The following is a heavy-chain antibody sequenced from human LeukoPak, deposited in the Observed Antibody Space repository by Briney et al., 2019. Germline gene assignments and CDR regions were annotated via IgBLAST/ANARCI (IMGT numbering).Heavy chain of an antibody. CDR1: GGSISSSRYY. J-gene: IGHJ4*02. CDR2: IYYSGST. CDR3: ARGGYSSGWYGRCKGCYFDY. D-gene: IGHD6-19*01. V-gene: IGHV4-39*07. Sequence: SETLSLTCTVSGGSISSSRYYWGWIRQPPGKGLKWIGSIYYSGSTYYNPSLKSRVTISVKTSKNQFSLKLSSVTAADTAVYYCARGGYSSGWYGRCKGCYFDYWGQGTLVTVSS.